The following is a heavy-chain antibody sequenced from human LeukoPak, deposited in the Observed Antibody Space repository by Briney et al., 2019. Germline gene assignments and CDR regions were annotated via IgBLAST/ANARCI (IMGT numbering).Heavy chain of an antibody. CDR1: GYTFTSYD. CDR2: MNPNSGNT. J-gene: IGHJ4*02. CDR3: ARGGVGAPSFDY. V-gene: IGHV1-8*01. Sequence: ASVTVSCKASGYTFTSYDINWVRQATGQGLEWMGWMNPNSGNTGYAQKFQGRVTMTRNTSISTAYMELSSLRSEDTAVYYCARGGVGAPSFDYWGQGTLVTVSS. D-gene: IGHD1-26*01.